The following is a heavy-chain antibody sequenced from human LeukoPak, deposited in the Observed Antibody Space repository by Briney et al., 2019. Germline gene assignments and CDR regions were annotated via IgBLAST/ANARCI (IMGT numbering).Heavy chain of an antibody. J-gene: IGHJ3*02. V-gene: IGHV4-4*02. Sequence: PSGTLSLTCAVSGGSISSSNWWSWVRQPPGKGLGWIGENYHSGSTYYHPSLKSRVTISVDKSKNQFSLTLSSMTAAYTAVYYCASRQWLVLYAFDIWGQGTMVTVSS. CDR1: GGSISSSNW. CDR3: ASRQWLVLYAFDI. CDR2: NYHSGST. D-gene: IGHD6-19*01.